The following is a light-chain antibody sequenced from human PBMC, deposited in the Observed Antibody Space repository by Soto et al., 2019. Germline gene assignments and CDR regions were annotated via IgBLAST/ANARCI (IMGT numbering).Light chain of an antibody. CDR3: QQYGSSPDT. J-gene: IGKJ2*01. CDR2: GSS. V-gene: IGKV3-20*01. Sequence: EIVLTQSPGTLSLSPGERATLSCRASQSVRSRYLAWYQQKPGQAPRLLIYGSSSRPPGIPDRVSGSGSGTEFTLTISRLEPEDFAVYYCQQYGSSPDTFGQGTKLEIK. CDR1: QSVRSRY.